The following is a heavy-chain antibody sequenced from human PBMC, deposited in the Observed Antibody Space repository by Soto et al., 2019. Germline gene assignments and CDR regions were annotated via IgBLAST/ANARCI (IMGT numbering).Heavy chain of an antibody. CDR2: IYYSGST. V-gene: IGHV4-59*08. CDR1: GGSISSYY. CDR3: PRQVCGWAPWYFDN. Sequence: PSETLSLTCSVSGGSISSYYWSWIRQPPGKGQEWIGYIYYSGSTNYNPSLKRRVTISVDTSNNQFSVKLSSVTAADPYVYYCPRQVCGWAPWYFDNWGQAPLVT. J-gene: IGHJ4*02. D-gene: IGHD6-19*01.